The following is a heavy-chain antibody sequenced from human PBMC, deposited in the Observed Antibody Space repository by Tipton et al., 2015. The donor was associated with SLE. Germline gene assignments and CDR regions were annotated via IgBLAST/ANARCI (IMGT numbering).Heavy chain of an antibody. CDR2: IYYSYYSGTT. V-gene: IGHV4-39*07. CDR1: GGSISSGRYY. J-gene: IGHJ4*02. CDR3: ARSTTTMNLPRFDF. Sequence: TLSLTCTVSGGSISSGRYYWGWVRQPPGKGLEWIGIIYYSYYSGTTYFNPSLKSRVTISVDTSKSQFSLKLSSVTAADTAVYFCARSTTTMNLPRFDFWGLGTLVTVSS. D-gene: IGHD4-17*01.